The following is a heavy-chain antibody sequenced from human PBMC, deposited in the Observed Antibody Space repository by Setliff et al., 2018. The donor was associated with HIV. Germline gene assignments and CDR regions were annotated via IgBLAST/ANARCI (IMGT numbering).Heavy chain of an antibody. CDR2: ISSSSSYT. D-gene: IGHD1-26*01. CDR1: GFTFSDYY. V-gene: IGHV3-11*03. J-gene: IGHJ6*02. Sequence: GGSLRLSCAASGFTFSDYYMSWIRQAPGKGLEWVSYISSSSSYTNYADSVKGRFTISRDNAKNSLYLQMNSLRAEDTAVYYCARKVWDQGYYYGMDVWGQGTTVTVSS. CDR3: ARKVWDQGYYYGMDV.